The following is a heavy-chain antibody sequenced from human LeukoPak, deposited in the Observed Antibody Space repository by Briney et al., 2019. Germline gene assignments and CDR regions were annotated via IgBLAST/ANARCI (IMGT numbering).Heavy chain of an antibody. J-gene: IGHJ6*03. CDR3: ASGRRDCSSTSCYKVGYYYYYYMDV. V-gene: IGHV4-34*01. D-gene: IGHD2-2*02. Sequence: SETLSLTCAVYGGSFSAYSWSWIRQPPGKGLEWIGEVSHSGSTNYNPSLKSRVTISVDTSKNQFSLKLSSVTAADTAVYYCASGRRDCSSTSCYKVGYYYYYYMDVWGKGTTVTVSS. CDR2: VSHSGST. CDR1: GGSFSAYS.